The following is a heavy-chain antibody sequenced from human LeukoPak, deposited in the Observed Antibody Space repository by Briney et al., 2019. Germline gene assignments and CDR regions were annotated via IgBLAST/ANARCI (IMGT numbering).Heavy chain of an antibody. D-gene: IGHD2-21*02. CDR1: GFTFDDYG. CDR3: ARGRFEGDLDAFDI. Sequence: GGSLRLSCAASGFTFDDYGMTWVRQAPGKGLEWVSGINWNGGSTGYADSVKGRFTISRDNAKNSLSLQMNSLRAEDTALYYCARGRFEGDLDAFDIWGQGTMVTVSS. CDR2: INWNGGST. V-gene: IGHV3-20*04. J-gene: IGHJ3*02.